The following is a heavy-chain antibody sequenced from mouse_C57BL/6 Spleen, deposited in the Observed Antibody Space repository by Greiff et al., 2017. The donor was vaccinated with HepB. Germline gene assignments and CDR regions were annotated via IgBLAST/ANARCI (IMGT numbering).Heavy chain of an antibody. CDR2: INPSSGYT. V-gene: IGHV1-4*01. Sequence: QVQLQQSGAELARPGASVKMSCKASGYTFTSYTMHWVQQRPGQGLEWIGYINPSSGYTKYNQKFKDKATLTADKSSSTAYMQLSSLTSEDSAVYYCARSRNDYDDGYYFDYWGQGTTLTVSS. D-gene: IGHD2-4*01. CDR1: GYTFTSYT. J-gene: IGHJ2*01. CDR3: ARSRNDYDDGYYFDY.